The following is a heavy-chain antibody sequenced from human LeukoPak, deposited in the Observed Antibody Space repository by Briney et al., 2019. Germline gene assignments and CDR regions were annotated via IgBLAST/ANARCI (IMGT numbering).Heavy chain of an antibody. J-gene: IGHJ4*02. D-gene: IGHD3-10*01. Sequence: PGRSLRLSCAASGFTLSSYAMHWVRQAPGKGLEWVAVISYDGSNKYYADSVKGRFTISRDNSKNTLYLQMNSLRAEDTAVYYCARDEEVLWFGDKKLDYWGQGTLVTVSS. CDR3: ARDEEVLWFGDKKLDY. CDR1: GFTLSSYA. CDR2: ISYDGSNK. V-gene: IGHV3-30*04.